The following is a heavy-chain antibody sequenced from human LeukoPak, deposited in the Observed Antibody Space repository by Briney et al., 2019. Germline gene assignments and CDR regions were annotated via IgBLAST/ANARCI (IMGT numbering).Heavy chain of an antibody. Sequence: PGGSLRLSCAASGFSFSSHWMHWVRQAPGKGLVWVSRINGDGSSISYADSVKGRFTISRDNSKNTLYLQMNSLRAEDTAVYYCARDPIHGDYEPNYYYYGMDVWGQGTTVTVSS. CDR3: ARDPIHGDYEPNYYYYGMDV. J-gene: IGHJ6*02. D-gene: IGHD4-17*01. CDR2: INGDGSSI. V-gene: IGHV3-74*01. CDR1: GFSFSSHW.